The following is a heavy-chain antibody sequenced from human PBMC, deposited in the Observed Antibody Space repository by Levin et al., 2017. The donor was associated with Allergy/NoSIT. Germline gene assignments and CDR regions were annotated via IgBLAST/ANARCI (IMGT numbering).Heavy chain of an antibody. CDR3: ARNNELLTGYYAGDY. Sequence: ASVKVSCAASAFTFSSYSMNWVRQAPGKGLEWVASISSTSTYIFYADSVRGRFTISRDNAKNSLYLQMNNLRAEDTAVYYCARNNELLTGYYAGDYWGQGTLVTVSS. CDR1: AFTFSSYS. V-gene: IGHV3-21*01. CDR2: ISSTSTYI. D-gene: IGHD3-9*01. J-gene: IGHJ4*02.